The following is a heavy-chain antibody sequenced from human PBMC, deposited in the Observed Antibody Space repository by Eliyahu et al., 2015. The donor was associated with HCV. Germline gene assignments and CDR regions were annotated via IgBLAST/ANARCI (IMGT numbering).Heavy chain of an antibody. CDR1: GFPLVTCS. CDR3: ARGSQWVDGVADY. D-gene: IGHD6-19*01. J-gene: IGHJ4*02. CDR2: ISGSSSKI. V-gene: IGHV3-21*01. Sequence: EVQLVESGGGLVKPGGSLRLXXAASGFPLVTCSMXXVRXAPGKGLEWXSSISGSSSKIYHADSRFTVSRDNAKNSLYLQMNSLRAEDTAVYYCARGSQWVDGVADYWGQGTLVTVSS.